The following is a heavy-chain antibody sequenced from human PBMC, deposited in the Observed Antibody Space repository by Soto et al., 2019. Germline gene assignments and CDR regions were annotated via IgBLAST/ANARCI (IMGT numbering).Heavy chain of an antibody. CDR1: GYSFTSYW. J-gene: IGHJ5*02. D-gene: IGHD3-3*01. CDR3: ARRVNDFWSGLRFDP. V-gene: IGHV5-51*03. CDR2: IYPGDSDT. Sequence: EVQLVQSGAEVKKPGESLKISCKGSGYSFTSYWIGWVRQMPGKGLEWMGIIYPGDSDTRYSPSFQGQVTISADKSISTAYLQWSSLKASDTAMYYCARRVNDFWSGLRFDPWGQGTLVTVSS.